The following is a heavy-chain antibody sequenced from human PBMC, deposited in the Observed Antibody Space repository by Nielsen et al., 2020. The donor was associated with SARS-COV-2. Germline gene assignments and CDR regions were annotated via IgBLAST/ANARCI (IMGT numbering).Heavy chain of an antibody. D-gene: IGHD1-26*01. CDR2: ISSSSSTI. Sequence: GGSLRLSCAASGFTFSSYSMNWVRQAPGKGLEWVSYISSSSSTIYYADSVKGRFTISRDNAKNTLYLQMNSLRAEDTAVYYCANGKELTLDYYYGMDVWGQGTTVTVSS. V-gene: IGHV3-48*01. J-gene: IGHJ6*02. CDR3: ANGKELTLDYYYGMDV. CDR1: GFTFSSYS.